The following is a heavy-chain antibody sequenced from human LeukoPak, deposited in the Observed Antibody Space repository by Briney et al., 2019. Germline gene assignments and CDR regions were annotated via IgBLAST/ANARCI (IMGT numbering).Heavy chain of an antibody. D-gene: IGHD5-12*01. V-gene: IGHV4-34*01. Sequence: SETLSLTCAVYGGSFSGYYWSWIRQPPGKGLEWIGEINHSGSTNYNPSLKSRVTISVDTSKNQFSLKLSSVTAADTAVYYCARESGYSGYGVYYYYMDVWGKGTTVTVSS. J-gene: IGHJ6*03. CDR3: ARESGYSGYGVYYYYMDV. CDR2: INHSGST. CDR1: GGSFSGYY.